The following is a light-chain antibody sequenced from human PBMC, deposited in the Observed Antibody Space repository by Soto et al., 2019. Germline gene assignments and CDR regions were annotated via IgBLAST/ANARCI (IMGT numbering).Light chain of an antibody. CDR1: LPISNY. J-gene: IGKJ5*01. CDR3: QQFHSFPIT. Sequence: DIQMTQSPSSLSASVGDRVTITCRASLPISNYLAWYQQKPGRAPQLLIEKASTLESGVPSRFSGSGSGTDFTLTINSLQPEDYATYYCQQFHSFPITFGQGTRLEIK. CDR2: KAS. V-gene: IGKV1-5*03.